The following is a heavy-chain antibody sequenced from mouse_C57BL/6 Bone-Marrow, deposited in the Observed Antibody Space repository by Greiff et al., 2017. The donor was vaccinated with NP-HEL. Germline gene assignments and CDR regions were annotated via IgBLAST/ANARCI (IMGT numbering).Heavy chain of an antibody. CDR1: GFNIKDAY. Sequence: VQLQQSGAELVRPGASVKLSCTASGFNIKDAYMHWVKQRPEQGLEWIGWIDPENGDTEYASKFQGKATITADTSSNTAYLQLSSLTSEDTAVYYCTRDYYGSSYPYWGQGTLVTVSA. J-gene: IGHJ3*01. V-gene: IGHV14-4*01. D-gene: IGHD1-1*01. CDR3: TRDYYGSSYPY. CDR2: IDPENGDT.